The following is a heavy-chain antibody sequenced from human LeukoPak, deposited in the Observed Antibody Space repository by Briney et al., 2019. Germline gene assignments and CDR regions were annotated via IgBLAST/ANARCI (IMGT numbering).Heavy chain of an antibody. Sequence: SETLSLTCTVSGYSISSGYYWGWIRQPPGKGLEWIGSIYHSGSTYYNPSLKSRVTISVDTSKNQFSLKLSSVTAADTAVYYCQYYYGSGSVYWGQGTLVTVSS. V-gene: IGHV4-38-2*02. J-gene: IGHJ4*02. CDR1: GYSISSGYY. CDR3: QYYYGSGSVY. CDR2: IYHSGST. D-gene: IGHD3-10*01.